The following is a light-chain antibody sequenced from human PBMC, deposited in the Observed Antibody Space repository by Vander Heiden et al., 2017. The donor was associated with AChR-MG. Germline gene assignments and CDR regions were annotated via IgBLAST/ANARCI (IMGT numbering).Light chain of an antibody. V-gene: IGKV1-5*03. Sequence: SQLIQSPSTLSASAGDRVTITCRASQSISSRLAWYRQKPGKPPHLLIYKAFNLESGVPSRFRGSGSGTQFTLTISSLQPDDFATFYCQQYDTYPLTFGGGTKVEV. CDR2: KAF. CDR1: QSISSR. CDR3: QQYDTYPLT. J-gene: IGKJ4*01.